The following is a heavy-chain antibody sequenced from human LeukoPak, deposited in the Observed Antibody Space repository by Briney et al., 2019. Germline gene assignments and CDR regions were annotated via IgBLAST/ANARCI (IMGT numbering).Heavy chain of an antibody. CDR3: AARDYYYGSGSYYEGNWFDP. D-gene: IGHD3-10*01. CDR1: GFTFSSYS. V-gene: IGHV3-21*01. CDR2: ISSSSSYI. Sequence: GGSLRLSCAASGFTFSSYSMNWVRQAPGKGLEWVSSISSSSSYIYYADSVKGRFNISSENAKNSLYMQMNSLRAEDTAVYYCAARDYYYGSGSYYEGNWFDPWGQGTLVTVSS. J-gene: IGHJ5*02.